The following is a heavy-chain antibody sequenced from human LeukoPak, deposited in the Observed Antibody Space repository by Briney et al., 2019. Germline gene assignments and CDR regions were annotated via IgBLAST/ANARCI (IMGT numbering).Heavy chain of an antibody. J-gene: IGHJ4*02. Sequence: PSETLSLTCTVSGGSISSSSYYWGWIRQPPGKGLEWIGTIYYSGSTYYNPSLKSRVTISVDTSKNQFSLKLGSVTAADTAVYYCAREDRVGATTGSDYWGQGTLVTVSS. V-gene: IGHV4-39*01. D-gene: IGHD1-26*01. CDR3: AREDRVGATTGSDY. CDR1: GGSISSSSYY. CDR2: IYYSGST.